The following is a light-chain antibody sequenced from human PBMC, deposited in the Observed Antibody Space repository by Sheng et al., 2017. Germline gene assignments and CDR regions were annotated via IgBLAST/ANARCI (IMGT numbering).Light chain of an antibody. CDR3: QHRRSWPLT. Sequence: EIVLTQSPATLSLSPGERATLSCRASQSISIYLAWYQQKPGQPPRLLIYDASNRATGVPARFSASGSGTDFTLTISSLEAEDFAVYYCQHRRSWPLTFGGGTRVEMK. J-gene: IGKJ4*01. V-gene: IGKV3-11*01. CDR2: DAS. CDR1: QSISIY.